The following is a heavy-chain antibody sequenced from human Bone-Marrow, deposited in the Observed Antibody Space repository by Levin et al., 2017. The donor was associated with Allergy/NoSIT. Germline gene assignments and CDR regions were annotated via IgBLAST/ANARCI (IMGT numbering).Heavy chain of an antibody. CDR1: EFVFSSHA. D-gene: IGHD6-13*01. CDR2: ISYDGSNT. J-gene: IGHJ5*02. Sequence: SCVASEFVFSSHAMHWVRQAPGKGLEWMAVISYDGSNTHHADSVKGRFTISRDNSKNTLYLQMNSLRTDDTAVYFCARVYSLGSDNSSWYNWFDPWGQGTLVTVSS. CDR3: ARVYSLGSDNSSWYNWFDP. V-gene: IGHV3-30-3*01.